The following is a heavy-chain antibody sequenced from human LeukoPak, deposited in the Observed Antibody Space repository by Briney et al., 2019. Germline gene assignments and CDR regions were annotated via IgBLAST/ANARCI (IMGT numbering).Heavy chain of an antibody. V-gene: IGHV3-53*01. J-gene: IGHJ4*02. CDR1: GFTVSSNF. Sequence: PGGSLRLSCAASGFTVSSNFMSWVRQAPGKGLEWVSFIYSGGSTYYADSVKGRFTISRDNSKNTLYLQMNSLRAEDTAVYYCARDHYFKIDYWGQGTLVTVSS. CDR3: ARDHYFKIDY. CDR2: IYSGGST. D-gene: IGHD3-10*01.